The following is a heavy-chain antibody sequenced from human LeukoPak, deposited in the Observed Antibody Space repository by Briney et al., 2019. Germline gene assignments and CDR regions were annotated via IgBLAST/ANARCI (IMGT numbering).Heavy chain of an antibody. V-gene: IGHV3-7*01. J-gene: IGHJ4*02. D-gene: IGHD6-19*01. Sequence: GGSLRLSCAASGFTFSSYWMSWVRQAPGKGLEWVANIKQDGSEKYYVDSVKGRFTISRDKAKNTLYLQMNSLRVEDTAVYYCVRESDVAGSDYGGQGTLLTVSS. CDR3: VRESDVAGSDY. CDR1: GFTFSSYW. CDR2: IKQDGSEK.